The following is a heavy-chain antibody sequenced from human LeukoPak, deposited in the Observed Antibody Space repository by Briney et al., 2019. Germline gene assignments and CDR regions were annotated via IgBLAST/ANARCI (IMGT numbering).Heavy chain of an antibody. Sequence: PGGSLRLSCAASGFTVSSNYMSWVRQAPGKGLEWVSVIYSGGSTYYADSVKGRFTISRDNSKNTLYLQMNSLRAEDTAVYYCARQFFTDIAGAGTGWGQGTLVTVSS. V-gene: IGHV3-66*04. D-gene: IGHD6-13*01. J-gene: IGHJ4*02. CDR2: IYSGGST. CDR1: GFTVSSNY. CDR3: ARQFFTDIAGAGTG.